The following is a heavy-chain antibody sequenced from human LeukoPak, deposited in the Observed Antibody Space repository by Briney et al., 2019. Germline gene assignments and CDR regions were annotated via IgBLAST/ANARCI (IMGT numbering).Heavy chain of an antibody. CDR1: GYTITSYY. D-gene: IGHD6-13*01. V-gene: IGHV1-46*01. Sequence: ASVKVSCKASGYTITSYYMHWVRQAPGQGLEWMVIINPSGGSTSYAQKFQGRVTMTRDTSTSTVYMELSSLRSEDTAVYYCARVKLSRSSGYSTNWFDPWGQGTLVTVSS. J-gene: IGHJ5*02. CDR2: INPSGGST. CDR3: ARVKLSRSSGYSTNWFDP.